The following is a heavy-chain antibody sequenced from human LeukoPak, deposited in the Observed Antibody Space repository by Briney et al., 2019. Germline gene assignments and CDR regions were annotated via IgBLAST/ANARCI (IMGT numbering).Heavy chain of an antibody. J-gene: IGHJ5*02. CDR2: IYYSGTT. Sequence: SETLSLTCTVSGDSISSSSSYWGWIRQPPGKGLEWIGSIYYSGTTYPNPSLKSRVTISVDTSKNQFSLKLSSVTAADTAVYYCARQPKSCAPGIFVTGKACWFDPWGQGTLVTVSP. CDR3: ARQPKSCAPGIFVTGKACWFDP. V-gene: IGHV4-39*01. CDR1: GDSISSSSSY. D-gene: IGHD3-3*01.